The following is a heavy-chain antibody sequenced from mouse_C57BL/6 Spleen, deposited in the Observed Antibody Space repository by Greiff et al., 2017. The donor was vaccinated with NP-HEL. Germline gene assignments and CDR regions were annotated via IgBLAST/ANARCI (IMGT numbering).Heavy chain of an antibody. V-gene: IGHV1-55*01. D-gene: IGHD4-1*01. Sequence: QVQLQQPGAELVKPGASVKMSCKASGYTFTSYWITWVKQSPGQGLEWIGVIYPGSGSTNYNEKFKSKATLTVATSSSTAYMQLSSLTSEDSAVYYCASQRPGTGFAYWGQGTLVTVSA. J-gene: IGHJ3*01. CDR3: ASQRPGTGFAY. CDR1: GYTFTSYW. CDR2: IYPGSGST.